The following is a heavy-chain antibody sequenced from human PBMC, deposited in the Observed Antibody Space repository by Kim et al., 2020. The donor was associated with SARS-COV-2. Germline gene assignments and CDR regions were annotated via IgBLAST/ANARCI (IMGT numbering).Heavy chain of an antibody. CDR3: ARDVVLDY. J-gene: IGHJ4*02. V-gene: IGHV4-59*01. D-gene: IGHD2-21*01. Sequence: TGSNNYNPSLESRVTISVDTSKKQFSLKLTSVTAADTAVYYCARDVVLDYWGQGTLVTVSS. CDR2: TGSN.